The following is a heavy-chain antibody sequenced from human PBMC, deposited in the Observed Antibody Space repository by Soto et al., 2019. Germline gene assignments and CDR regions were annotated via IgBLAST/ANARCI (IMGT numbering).Heavy chain of an antibody. CDR2: IYYSGST. CDR3: ARPFVTTGGMDV. CDR1: GGSISSSSYY. Sequence: SETLSLTCTVSGGSISSSSYYWGWIRQPPGKGLEWIGSIYYSGSTYYNPSLRSRVTISVDTSKNQFSLKLSSVTAADTAVYYCARPFVTTGGMDVWGQGTTVTVSS. J-gene: IGHJ6*02. V-gene: IGHV4-39*01. D-gene: IGHD4-17*01.